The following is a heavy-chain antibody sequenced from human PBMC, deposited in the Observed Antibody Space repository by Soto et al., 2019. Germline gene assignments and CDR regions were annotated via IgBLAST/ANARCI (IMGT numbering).Heavy chain of an antibody. CDR1: GYSFTSYW. CDR2: IYPGDSDT. V-gene: IGHV5-51*01. D-gene: IGHD2-2*01. Sequence: GESLKISCKGSGYSFTSYWIGWVRQMPGKGLEWMGIIYPGDSDTRYSPSFQGQVTISADKSISTAYLQWSSLKASDTAMYYCARLPDPPRFIVVVPAAFMGAFDIWGQGTMVTVSS. CDR3: ARLPDPPRFIVVVPAAFMGAFDI. J-gene: IGHJ3*02.